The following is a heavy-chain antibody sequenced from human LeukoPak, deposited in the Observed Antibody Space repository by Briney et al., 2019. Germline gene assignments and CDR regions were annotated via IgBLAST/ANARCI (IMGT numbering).Heavy chain of an antibody. D-gene: IGHD3-22*01. CDR3: AVLSGYTMYYFDY. J-gene: IGHJ4*02. Sequence: GGSLRLSCVASGFTFSSYSMNWVRQAPGKGLEWISYISSSSSYIYYADSVKGRFTISRDNAKNSLYLQMNSLRAEDTAVYYCAVLSGYTMYYFDYWGQGTLVTVSS. CDR2: ISSSSSYI. V-gene: IGHV3-21*05. CDR1: GFTFSSYS.